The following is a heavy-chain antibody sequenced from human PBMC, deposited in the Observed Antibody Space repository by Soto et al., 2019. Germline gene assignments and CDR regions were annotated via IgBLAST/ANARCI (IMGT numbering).Heavy chain of an antibody. V-gene: IGHV4-59*01. J-gene: IGHJ4*02. CDR2: VYYGGT. D-gene: IGHD4-4*01. Sequence: SETLSLTCTVSGGSMSINYWSWIRQSPGKGLEWIGFVYYGGTNYNPSFESRVTMSVDTPKNQFSLELNSVTAADTAVYYCVSYRGAFYFDHWGQGALVTVSS. CDR3: VSYRGAFYFDH. CDR1: GGSMSINY.